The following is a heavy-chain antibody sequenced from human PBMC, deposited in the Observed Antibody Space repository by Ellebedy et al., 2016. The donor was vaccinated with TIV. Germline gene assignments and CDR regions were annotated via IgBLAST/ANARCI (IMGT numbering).Heavy chain of an antibody. CDR2: ISPSGTT. Sequence: PGGSLRLSCAASGFTLSDYYITWIRQSSGRGLEWIAYISPSGTTYYADSVRGRFTISRDNAKNSLDLQINSLRADDTAVYYCGRDRGPYGSSPKGGAFDIWGQGTMVTVSS. V-gene: IGHV3-11*01. CDR3: GRDRGPYGSSPKGGAFDI. D-gene: IGHD6-13*01. CDR1: GFTLSDYY. J-gene: IGHJ3*02.